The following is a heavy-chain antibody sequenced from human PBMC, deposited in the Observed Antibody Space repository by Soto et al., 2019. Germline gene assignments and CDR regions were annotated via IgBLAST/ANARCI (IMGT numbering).Heavy chain of an antibody. J-gene: IGHJ6*02. V-gene: IGHV1-58*01. Sequence: ASVKVSCKASGFTFTSSAVQWVRQARGQRLEWIGWIVVGSGNTNYAQKFQERVTITRDMSTSTAYMELSSLRSEDTAVYYCAAETDPYYYYYGMDVWGQGTTVTVS. CDR3: AAETDPYYYYYGMDV. CDR2: IVVGSGNT. CDR1: GFTFTSSA.